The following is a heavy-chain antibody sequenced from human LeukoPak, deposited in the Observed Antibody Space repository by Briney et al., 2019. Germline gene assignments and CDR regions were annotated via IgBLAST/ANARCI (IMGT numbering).Heavy chain of an antibody. D-gene: IGHD3-22*01. CDR1: GGTFSTYA. Sequence: SVKVSCKASGGTFSTYAISWVRQAPGQGLEWMGGIIPIFGTANYAQKFQGRVTITADESTSTAYMELSSLRSEDTAVYYCARRAPATYDSSRVYDYWGQGTLVTVSS. CDR2: IIPIFGTA. J-gene: IGHJ4*02. CDR3: ARRAPATYDSSRVYDY. V-gene: IGHV1-69*13.